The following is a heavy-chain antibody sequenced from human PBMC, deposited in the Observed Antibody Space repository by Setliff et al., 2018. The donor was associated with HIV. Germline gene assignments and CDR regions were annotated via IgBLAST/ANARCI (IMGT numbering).Heavy chain of an antibody. D-gene: IGHD2-15*01. CDR2: INWNGGST. Sequence: GGSLRLSCAASGFTFGDDAMSWVRQAPGKGLEWVSGINWNGGSTGYADSVKGRFTISRDNAKNSLYLQINSLRAEDTAFYYCARGGLYCSGGNCPFDYWGQGTLVTVSS. CDR1: GFTFGDDA. V-gene: IGHV3-20*04. CDR3: ARGGLYCSGGNCPFDY. J-gene: IGHJ4*02.